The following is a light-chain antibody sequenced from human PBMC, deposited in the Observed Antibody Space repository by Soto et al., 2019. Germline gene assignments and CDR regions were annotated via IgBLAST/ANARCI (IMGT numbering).Light chain of an antibody. V-gene: IGLV2-14*01. CDR2: AVS. CDR1: SSDLDGYNY. J-gene: IGLJ2*01. CDR3: ASYRSSTLL. Sequence: QSALTQPASVSGSPGQSITISCTGTSSDLDGYNYVSWCQQCPGKAPKLMIYAVSNRPSGVSDRFSGSKSGHTASLTISGLQAEDEADYYCASYRSSTLLFGGGTKLTVL.